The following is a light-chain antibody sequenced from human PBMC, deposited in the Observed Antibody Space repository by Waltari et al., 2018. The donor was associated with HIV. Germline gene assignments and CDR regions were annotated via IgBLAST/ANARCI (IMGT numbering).Light chain of an antibody. Sequence: DIVMTQTPLSSPVTLGHPASISCRSSQNLVHSDGTTYLSWLHKRPGQPPRLLIYKIAHRGSGVPDRFSGSGAGTHFTLKISRVEAADVGVYYCMKATQVPWTFGQGTKVEIK. CDR1: QNLVHSDGTTY. CDR3: MKATQVPWT. V-gene: IGKV2-24*01. J-gene: IGKJ1*01. CDR2: KIA.